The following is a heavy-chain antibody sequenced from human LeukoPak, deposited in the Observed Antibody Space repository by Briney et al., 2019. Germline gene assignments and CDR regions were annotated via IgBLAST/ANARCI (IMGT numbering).Heavy chain of an antibody. Sequence: GGSLRLSCAASGFTFSSYGMHWVRQAPGKGLEWVAVIWYDGSNKYYADSVKGRFTISRDNSKNTLYLQMNSLRAEDTAVYYCASLQYYYDSSGYYSWGQGTLVTVSS. J-gene: IGHJ4*02. V-gene: IGHV3-33*01. CDR1: GFTFSSYG. CDR3: ASLQYYYDSSGYYS. CDR2: IWYDGSNK. D-gene: IGHD3-22*01.